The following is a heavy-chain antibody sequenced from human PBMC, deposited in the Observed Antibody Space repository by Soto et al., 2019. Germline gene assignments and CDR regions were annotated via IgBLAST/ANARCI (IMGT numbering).Heavy chain of an antibody. Sequence: SETLSLTXTVYGGSLSSSSYYWGRIRQPPGKGLEGIMRINYSGSPYYNPSLNRRVTISVYTPKNQFSLKLSSVTAADTAVYYCARSSWHYYDSSGYYSGPFDYWGQGTLVTVSS. V-gene: IGHV4-39*01. CDR2: INYSGSP. D-gene: IGHD3-22*01. CDR1: GGSLSSSSYY. CDR3: ARSSWHYYDSSGYYSGPFDY. J-gene: IGHJ4*02.